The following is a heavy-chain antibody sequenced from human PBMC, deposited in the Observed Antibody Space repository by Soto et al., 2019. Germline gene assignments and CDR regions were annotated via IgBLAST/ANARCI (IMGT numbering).Heavy chain of an antibody. D-gene: IGHD6-13*01. CDR2: ISGDGGST. V-gene: IGHV3-11*01. CDR1: GFTFRDYY. Sequence: GGSLRLSCAASGFTFRDYYMTWIRQAPGKGLEWVSYISGDGGSTSYADSVKGRFTVSRDNARSSLFLQMNSLRAEDTAFYYCAKLVTIAAAGTVDYWGLGTLVTVSS. J-gene: IGHJ4*02. CDR3: AKLVTIAAAGTVDY.